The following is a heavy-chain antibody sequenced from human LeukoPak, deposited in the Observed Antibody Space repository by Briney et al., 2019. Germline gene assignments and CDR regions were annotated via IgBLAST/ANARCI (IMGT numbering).Heavy chain of an antibody. CDR2: ISTSGST. Sequence: SKTLSLTRTVSGGSISSGSYDWSWIRQPAGKGLEWIGRISTSGSTNYNPSLKSRVTISVYTSKNQFSLKLSSVTAADTAVYYCARARKNYYMDVWGTGTTVTVSS. J-gene: IGHJ6*03. CDR1: GGSISSGSYD. V-gene: IGHV4-61*02. CDR3: ARARKNYYMDV.